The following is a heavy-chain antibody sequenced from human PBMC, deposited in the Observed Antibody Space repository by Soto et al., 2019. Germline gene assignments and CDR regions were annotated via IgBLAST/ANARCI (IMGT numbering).Heavy chain of an antibody. V-gene: IGHV3-7*01. Sequence: GGSLRLSCTASGFMFSTYLMSWVRQAPGKGLEWVANIRQGGNEKSYVDSVKGRFTISRDNAKKSLYLQMNSLRAEDTAVYYCVGALTYEVPCYYYGMDVWGQGTTVTVSS. J-gene: IGHJ6*02. CDR2: IRQGGNEK. CDR1: GFMFSTYL. D-gene: IGHD3-16*01. CDR3: VGALTYEVPCYYYGMDV.